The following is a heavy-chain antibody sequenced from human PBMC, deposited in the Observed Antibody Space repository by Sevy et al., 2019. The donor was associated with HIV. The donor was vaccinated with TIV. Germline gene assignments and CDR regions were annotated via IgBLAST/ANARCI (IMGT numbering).Heavy chain of an antibody. V-gene: IGHV3-23*01. Sequence: GGSLRLSCAASGFTFSSYSMSWVRQAPGKGLEWVSAISGSGGSTYYADSVKGRFTIFRDNSKNKLYLQMNSLRAEDTAVYYCAKDLKIAARPPPWGQGTLVTVSS. CDR2: ISGSGGST. CDR1: GFTFSSYS. J-gene: IGHJ5*02. CDR3: AKDLKIAARPPP. D-gene: IGHD6-6*01.